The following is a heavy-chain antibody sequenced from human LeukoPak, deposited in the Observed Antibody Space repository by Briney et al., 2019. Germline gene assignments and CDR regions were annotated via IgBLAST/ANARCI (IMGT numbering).Heavy chain of an antibody. Sequence: KASETLSLTCTVSGGSISSSSYYWGWIRQPPGKGLEWTGSVYYSGSTYYNPSLKSRVTISVDTSKNQFSLKLTSVTAADTAVYYPHGFTKRGWSYMDVWGKGTTVTVSS. J-gene: IGHJ6*03. CDR1: GGSISSSSYY. D-gene: IGHD6-19*01. CDR2: VYYSGST. CDR3: HGFTKRGWSYMDV. V-gene: IGHV4-39*07.